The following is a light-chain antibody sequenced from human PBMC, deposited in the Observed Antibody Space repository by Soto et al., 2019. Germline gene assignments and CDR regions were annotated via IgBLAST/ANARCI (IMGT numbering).Light chain of an antibody. J-gene: IGKJ3*01. CDR3: HQFYSIPIT. Sequence: DIVMTQSPDSLAVSVGERATINCKSSQSVLYTSNNKNHLAWYQQKPGQPPKLLIYWASTRESGVPDRFSGSGSGTDFTLTISSLQAEDVAVYYCHQFYSIPITFGPGTKVDIK. CDR1: QSVLYTSNNKNH. V-gene: IGKV4-1*01. CDR2: WAS.